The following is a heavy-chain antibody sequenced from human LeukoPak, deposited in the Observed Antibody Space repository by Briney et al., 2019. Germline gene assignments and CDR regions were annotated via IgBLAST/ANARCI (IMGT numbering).Heavy chain of an antibody. Sequence: SETLSLTCTVSGGSISSYYWSWIRQPAGKGLEWIGRIYTSGSTNYNPSLKSRVTMSVDTSKNQFSLKLSSVTAADTAVYYCARGYCSGGSCYSVMRRYYYYGMDVWGQGTTVTVSS. CDR2: IYTSGST. D-gene: IGHD2-15*01. V-gene: IGHV4-4*07. CDR3: ARGYCSGGSCYSVMRRYYYYGMDV. CDR1: GGSISSYY. J-gene: IGHJ6*02.